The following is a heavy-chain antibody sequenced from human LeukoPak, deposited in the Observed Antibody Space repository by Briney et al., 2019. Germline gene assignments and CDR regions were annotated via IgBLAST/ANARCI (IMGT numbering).Heavy chain of an antibody. CDR1: GYTFTSYY. J-gene: IGHJ4*02. D-gene: IGHD3-16*02. V-gene: IGHV1-46*01. Sequence: ASVKVSCKASGYTFTSYYMHWVRQAPGQGLEWMGIINPSGGTTNYAQKFQGRVTMTRDTSTSTVYMELSSLRSEDTAVYYCARVAYDYVWGSYRSPFYYFDYWGQGTLVTVSS. CDR3: ARVAYDYVWGSYRSPFYYFDY. CDR2: INPSGGTT.